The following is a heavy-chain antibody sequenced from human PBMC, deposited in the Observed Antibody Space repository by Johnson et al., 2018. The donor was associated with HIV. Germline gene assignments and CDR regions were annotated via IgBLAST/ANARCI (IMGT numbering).Heavy chain of an antibody. V-gene: IGHV3-15*01. CDR1: GFTFSNAC. CDR2: IKTKTDGGTT. CDR3: DSSGDSFDF. Sequence: VQLVESGGGLVKPGGSLTLSCAASGFTFSNACMSWVRQAPGKGLEWVGRIKTKTDGGTTDYPAPVKGRFTISRDDSKNTLYLQMNSLRAEDTALYYYDSSGDSFDFWGQGTVVTVSS. D-gene: IGHD3-22*01. J-gene: IGHJ3*01.